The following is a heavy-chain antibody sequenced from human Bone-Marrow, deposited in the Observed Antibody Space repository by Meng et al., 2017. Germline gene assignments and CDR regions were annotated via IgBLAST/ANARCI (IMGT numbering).Heavy chain of an antibody. CDR2: LNPNGGGT. J-gene: IGHJ5*02. Sequence: QGQLVQSGAEVKKPGASVTVSCNASGYTFTGYYIHWVRQAPGQGLEWMGWLNPNGGGTYYAQQFQGRVTMTRDTSINTAYLELSRLTSADTAVYYCAREGGPDKWFDPWGQGTLVTVSS. D-gene: IGHD2-15*01. CDR3: AREGGPDKWFDP. CDR1: GYTFTGYY. V-gene: IGHV1-2*02.